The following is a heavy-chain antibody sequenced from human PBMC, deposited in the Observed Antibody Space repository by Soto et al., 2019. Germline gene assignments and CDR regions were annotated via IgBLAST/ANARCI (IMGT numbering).Heavy chain of an antibody. Sequence: PSETLSLTCTVSGGSINTFYWSWVRQPAGKGLEWIGRIFSSGSTSFNPSLESRVAMSVDTSKNHFSLNLSSVTAADMAVYYCAAERSYTAYNFAHEIRLRTFDFWGQGTLVTVSS. J-gene: IGHJ4*02. D-gene: IGHD5-12*01. CDR1: GGSINTFY. CDR2: IFSSGST. V-gene: IGHV4-4*07. CDR3: AAERSYTAYNFAHEIRLRTFDF.